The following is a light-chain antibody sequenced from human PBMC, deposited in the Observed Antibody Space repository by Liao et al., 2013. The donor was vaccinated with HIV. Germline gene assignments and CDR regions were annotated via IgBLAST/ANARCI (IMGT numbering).Light chain of an antibody. CDR1: KLGDKS. CDR3: QVWDSSSDHVV. V-gene: IGLV3-1*01. Sequence: SYELTQPPSVSVSPGQTASITCSGDKLGDKSACWYQQRPGQSPVLVIYYDSDRPSGIPERFSGSNSGNTATLTISRVEAGDEADYYCQVWDSSSDHVVFGGGTKLTVL. CDR2: YDS. J-gene: IGLJ2*01.